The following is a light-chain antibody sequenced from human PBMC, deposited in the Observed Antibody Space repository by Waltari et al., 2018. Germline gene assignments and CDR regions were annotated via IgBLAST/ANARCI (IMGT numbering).Light chain of an antibody. J-gene: IGKJ1*01. CDR2: GAS. Sequence: EIVLTQSPVTLSLSPGERATLSCWASQSVGGTLAWYQQKPGQAPRLLIYGASSRATGIPDRFSGSGSGTEFSLTISRLEPEDFAVYYCQHYVRLPATFGQGTKVEIK. V-gene: IGKV3-20*01. CDR3: QHYVRLPAT. CDR1: QSVGGT.